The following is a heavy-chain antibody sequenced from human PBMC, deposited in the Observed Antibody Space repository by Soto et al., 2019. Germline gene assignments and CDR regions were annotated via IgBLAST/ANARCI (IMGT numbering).Heavy chain of an antibody. CDR3: ARLVGNSWLDH. D-gene: IGHD6-6*01. J-gene: IGHJ5*02. CDR1: GDSVSSNSAV. V-gene: IGHV6-1*01. Sequence: QVQLQQSGPGLVKPSQTLSLTCAISGDSVSSNSAVWNWIRQSPSRGLEWLGRTYYRSIWQTEYAVSVKSRMAINPDASKTQFSLQLTSVTPEDTAMYYCARLVGNSWLDHWGQGTLVTVSS. CDR2: TYYRSIWQT.